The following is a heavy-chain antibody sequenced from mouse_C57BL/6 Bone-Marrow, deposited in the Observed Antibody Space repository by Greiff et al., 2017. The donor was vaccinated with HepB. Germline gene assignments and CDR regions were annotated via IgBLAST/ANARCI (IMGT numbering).Heavy chain of an antibody. J-gene: IGHJ2*01. CDR3: ASMAYYSNSSYFDN. CDR1: GFSLTNYG. CDR2: IWRGGSP. V-gene: IGHV2-2*01. Sequence: QVQLQQSGPGLVQPSQSLSITCTVSGFSLTNYGVHWVRQSPGKGLEWLGAIWRGGSPDYNAAFISRLSISKDNSESQVFFKMNSLQADDTAIYYCASMAYYSNSSYFDNWGQGTTLTVSS. D-gene: IGHD2-5*01.